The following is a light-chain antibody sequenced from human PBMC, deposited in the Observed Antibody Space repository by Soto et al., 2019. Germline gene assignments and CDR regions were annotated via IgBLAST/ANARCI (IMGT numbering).Light chain of an antibody. V-gene: IGKV1-5*01. CDR3: QQYGSFSPIT. CDR1: RSISNW. Sequence: DIQMTQSPSTLSASVGDRVTITCRASRSISNWLAWYQQRPGIAPKLLIFDASILQSGVPSRFSGSGSGTEFTLSISRLQTDDFATYYCQQYGSFSPITFGGRTKVDIK. J-gene: IGKJ4*01. CDR2: DAS.